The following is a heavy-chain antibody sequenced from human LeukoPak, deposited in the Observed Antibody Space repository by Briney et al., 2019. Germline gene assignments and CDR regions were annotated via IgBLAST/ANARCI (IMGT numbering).Heavy chain of an antibody. V-gene: IGHV4-39*01. D-gene: IGHD2/OR15-2a*01. Sequence: SETLSLTCTVSGGSIDTVAFYWGWVRQPPEKGLEWIGTIYDSENEFHNPSLNTRVTISADTSKNQFSLKLNSVTAADTAIYDCARQISDYYYYYMDVWGEGITVTVCS. J-gene: IGHJ6*03. CDR1: GGSIDTVAFY. CDR3: ARQISDYYYYYMDV. CDR2: IYDSENE.